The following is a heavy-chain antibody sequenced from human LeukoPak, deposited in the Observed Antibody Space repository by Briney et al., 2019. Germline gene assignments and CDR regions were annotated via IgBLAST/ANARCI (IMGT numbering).Heavy chain of an antibody. CDR1: GFTFSDYY. J-gene: IGHJ4*02. Sequence: PGGSLRLSCAASGFTFSDYYMSWIRQAPGKGLEWVANIKEDGSEKYYVDSVKGRFTISRDNAKNSLYLQMNSLRADDTAVYYCARMRYSDYWGQGTLVTVSS. V-gene: IGHV3-7*01. D-gene: IGHD1-1*01. CDR2: IKEDGSEK. CDR3: ARMRYSDY.